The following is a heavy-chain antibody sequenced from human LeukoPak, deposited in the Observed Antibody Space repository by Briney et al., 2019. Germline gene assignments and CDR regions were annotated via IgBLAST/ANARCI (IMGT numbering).Heavy chain of an antibody. V-gene: IGHV1-8*01. D-gene: IGHD6-19*01. J-gene: IGHJ3*02. Sequence: WASVKVSCKASGYTFTSYDINWVRQATGQGLEWMGWMNPNSGNTGYAQKFQGRVTMTRNTSISTAYMELSSLRSEDTAVYYCARSSIAVAAVGYAFDIWGQGTMVTVSS. CDR2: MNPNSGNT. CDR1: GYTFTSYD. CDR3: ARSSIAVAAVGYAFDI.